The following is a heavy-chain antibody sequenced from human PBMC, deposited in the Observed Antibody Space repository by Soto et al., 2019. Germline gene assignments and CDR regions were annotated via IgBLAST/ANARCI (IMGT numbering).Heavy chain of an antibody. D-gene: IGHD4-17*01. CDR1: GFSFSSFG. V-gene: IGHV3-30*18. CDR2: ISDDGNKK. CDR3: AKGTTVTTSEAFDY. Sequence: VQLVESGGGVVQPGRSLRLSCAASGFSFSSFGMHWIRQAPGKGLEWVGVISDDGNKKYYAGSLQGRFTISRDNSKNTLYVEMNSLRPADTAVYYCAKGTTVTTSEAFDYWGPGTLVTVSS. J-gene: IGHJ4*02.